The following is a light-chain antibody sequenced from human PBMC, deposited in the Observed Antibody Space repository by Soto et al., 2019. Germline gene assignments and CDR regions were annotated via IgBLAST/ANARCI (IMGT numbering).Light chain of an antibody. V-gene: IGKV3-15*01. J-gene: IGKJ1*01. Sequence: EIVMTQSPATLSVSPGERATLSCRASQSVSSNLAWYQQKPGQAPRLLIYGASTRAKGIPARFSGSGSGTEVTLTISSLQSEDFAVYYCQQYNNWPRTCGQGTKVEIQ. CDR3: QQYNNWPRT. CDR1: QSVSSN. CDR2: GAS.